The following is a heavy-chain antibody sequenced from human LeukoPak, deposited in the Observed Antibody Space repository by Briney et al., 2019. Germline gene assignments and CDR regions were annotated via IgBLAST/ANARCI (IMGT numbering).Heavy chain of an antibody. CDR2: IIPIFGTA. CDR3: ARADIAAAGGIWFDP. V-gene: IGHV1-69*05. CDR1: GGTFSSYA. D-gene: IGHD6-13*01. Sequence: SVKVSCKASGGTFSSYAISWVRQAPGQGLEWMGGIIPIFGTANYAQKFQGRVTITTDESTSTAYMELSSLRSEDTAAYYCARADIAAAGGIWFDPWGQGTLVTVSS. J-gene: IGHJ5*02.